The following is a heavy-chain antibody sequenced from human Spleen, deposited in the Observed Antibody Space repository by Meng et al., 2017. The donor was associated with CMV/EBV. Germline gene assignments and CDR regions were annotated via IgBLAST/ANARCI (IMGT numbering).Heavy chain of an antibody. V-gene: IGHV4-31*02. CDR1: GCSSTSGNYY. J-gene: IGHJ5*02. D-gene: IGHD2-21*01. CDR2: TYRNGNT. Sequence: GSGCSSTSGNYYWTWIRQRPGKGLDWIGYTYRNGNTYYNPSLKRRITISVDTSKNQFYLNLRSVTAADTAVYYCARQVPIASNWFDPWGQGSLVTVSS. CDR3: ARQVPIASNWFDP.